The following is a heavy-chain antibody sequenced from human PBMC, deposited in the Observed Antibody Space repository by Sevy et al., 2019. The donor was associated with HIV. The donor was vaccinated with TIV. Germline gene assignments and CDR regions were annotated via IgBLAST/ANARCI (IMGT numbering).Heavy chain of an antibody. D-gene: IGHD4-4*01. Sequence: GGSLRLSCAASGFTFNNFAMSWIRQAPGKGLERVSSISIGGGQTYYADSVRGRFIISRDNSRNTLYVEMNSLRAEDTAIYYCAKGGGMTTVALSGFDIWGQGTTVTVSS. CDR3: AKGGGMTTVALSGFDI. J-gene: IGHJ3*02. V-gene: IGHV3-23*01. CDR2: ISIGGGQT. CDR1: GFTFNNFA.